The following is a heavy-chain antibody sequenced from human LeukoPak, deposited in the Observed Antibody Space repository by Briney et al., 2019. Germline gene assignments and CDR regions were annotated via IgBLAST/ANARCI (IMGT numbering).Heavy chain of an antibody. CDR1: GYSISSGYY. CDR3: ARVRLQHFVY. D-gene: IGHD6-13*01. J-gene: IGHJ4*02. Sequence: PSETLSLTCAVSGYSISSGYYWGWIRQPPGKGLEWIGSIYHSGSTYYNPSLKSRVTISVDTSKNRFSLKLSSVTAADTAVYYCARVRLQHFVYWGQGTLVTVSS. CDR2: IYHSGST. V-gene: IGHV4-38-2*01.